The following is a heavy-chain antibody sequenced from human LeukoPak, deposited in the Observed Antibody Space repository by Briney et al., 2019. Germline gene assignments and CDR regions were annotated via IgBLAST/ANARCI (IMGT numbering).Heavy chain of an antibody. CDR1: GFTVSSNY. J-gene: IGHJ6*02. V-gene: IGHV3-66*01. Sequence: GGSLRLSCAASGFTVSSNYMSWVRQAPGKGLEWVSIIYSGGSTYYADSVKGRFTISRDNPKNTLYLQMNSLRAEDTAVYYCARVGLREHYGMDVWGQGTTVTVSS. CDR3: ARVGLREHYGMDV. CDR2: IYSGGST. D-gene: IGHD1-1*01.